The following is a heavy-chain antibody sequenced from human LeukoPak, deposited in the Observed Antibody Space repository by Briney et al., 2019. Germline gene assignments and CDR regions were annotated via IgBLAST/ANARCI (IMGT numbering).Heavy chain of an antibody. CDR2: IIPIFGTA. Sequence: SVKVSCKASGGTFSSYAISWVRQAPGQGLEWMGGIIPIFGTANYAQKFQGRVTITADESTSTAYMERSSLRSEDTAVYYCARGLYYDFWSGYYWTHANLGRSAFDIWGQGTMVTVSS. D-gene: IGHD3-3*01. J-gene: IGHJ3*02. CDR1: GGTFSSYA. CDR3: ARGLYYDFWSGYYWTHANLGRSAFDI. V-gene: IGHV1-69*13.